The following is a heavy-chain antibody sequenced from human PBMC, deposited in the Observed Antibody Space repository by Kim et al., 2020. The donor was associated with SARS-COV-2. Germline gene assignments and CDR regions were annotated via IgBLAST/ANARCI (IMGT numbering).Heavy chain of an antibody. CDR3: AKDHPSSGWPTFDS. J-gene: IGHJ4*02. D-gene: IGHD6-19*01. V-gene: IGHV3-23*05. CDR1: GFTFSRRA. Sequence: GGSLRLSCAASGFTFSRRAMSWVRQVPGKGLEWIASVNNNNNPYYADSVKGRFTVSRDITKDTLYLQMNSLRADDTALYNCAKDHPSSGWPTFDSWGQGT. CDR2: VNNNNNP.